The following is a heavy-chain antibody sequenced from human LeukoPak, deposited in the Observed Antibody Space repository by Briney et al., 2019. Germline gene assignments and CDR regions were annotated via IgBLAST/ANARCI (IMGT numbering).Heavy chain of an antibody. CDR2: IIPIFATA. CDR3: ARGWDYDSGGRPTAYVY. D-gene: IGHD3-22*01. J-gene: IGHJ4*02. Sequence: ASVKVSCKASGGTFSSYAISWVRQAPGQGLEWMGGIIPIFATASYAQKFQGKVTITADESTSTAYVELSSLRSEDTAIYYCARGWDYDSGGRPTAYVYWGQGTLVSVSS. V-gene: IGHV1-69*13. CDR1: GGTFSSYA.